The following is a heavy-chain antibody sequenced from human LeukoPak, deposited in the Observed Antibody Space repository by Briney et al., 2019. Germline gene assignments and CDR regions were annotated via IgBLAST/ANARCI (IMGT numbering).Heavy chain of an antibody. J-gene: IGHJ4*02. CDR2: ISGSGGSA. CDR1: GFTFSSYA. Sequence: GGSLRLSCAASGFTFSSYAMSWVRQAPGKGLEWVSAISGSGGSAYYADPVKGRFTISRDNSKNTLYPQMNSLRAEDTAVYYCAKNLRYYYDSSGYSYFDYWGQGTLVTVSS. CDR3: AKNLRYYYDSSGYSYFDY. D-gene: IGHD3-22*01. V-gene: IGHV3-23*01.